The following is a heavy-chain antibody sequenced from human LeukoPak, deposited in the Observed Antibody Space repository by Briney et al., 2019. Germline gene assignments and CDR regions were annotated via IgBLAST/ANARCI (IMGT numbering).Heavy chain of an antibody. Sequence: GGSLRLSCAASAXSVSSNYMSWVRQAPGRGLEWVSVIYSGGSTYYADSVKGRFTISRDTSKNTLYLQMNSLRAEDTAVYYCARGVTTILTFDYWGQGTLVTVSS. D-gene: IGHD5-12*01. CDR2: IYSGGST. J-gene: IGHJ4*02. V-gene: IGHV3-66*01. CDR3: ARGVTTILTFDY. CDR1: AXSVSSNY.